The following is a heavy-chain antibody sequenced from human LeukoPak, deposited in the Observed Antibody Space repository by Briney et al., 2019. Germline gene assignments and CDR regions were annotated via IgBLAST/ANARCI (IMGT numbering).Heavy chain of an antibody. CDR2: IIPIFGIA. V-gene: IGHV1-69*04. CDR3: ARVGAWIQFDP. CDR1: GGTFSSYA. J-gene: IGHJ5*02. Sequence: SVKVPCKASGGTFSSYAISWVRQAPGQGLEWIGRIIPIFGIANYAQKFQGRVTITADKSTSTAYMELSSLRSEDTAVYYCARVGAWIQFDPWGQGTLVTVSS. D-gene: IGHD5-18*01.